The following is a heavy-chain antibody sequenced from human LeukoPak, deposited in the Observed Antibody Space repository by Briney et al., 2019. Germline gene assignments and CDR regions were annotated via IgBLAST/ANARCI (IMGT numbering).Heavy chain of an antibody. Sequence: PGGSLRLSCAASGFTFSSSAMHWVRQAPDKGLEWVAVISDDGNDKYYADSVKGRFTISRDNSKNTLYLQMNSLRAEDTAVYYCAMAPYSSSWYGPPSWFDPWGQGTLVTVSS. J-gene: IGHJ5*02. D-gene: IGHD6-13*01. CDR1: GFTFSSSA. CDR3: AMAPYSSSWYGPPSWFDP. CDR2: ISDDGNDK. V-gene: IGHV3-30*04.